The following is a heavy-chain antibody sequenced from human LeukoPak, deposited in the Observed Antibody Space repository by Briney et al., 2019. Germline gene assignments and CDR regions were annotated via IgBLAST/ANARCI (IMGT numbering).Heavy chain of an antibody. D-gene: IGHD6-13*01. CDR3: AKGPSWSYFDY. J-gene: IGHJ4*02. CDR1: GFTFSSYE. V-gene: IGHV3-48*03. CDR2: ISTSGSSI. Sequence: GGSLRLSCAASGFTFSSYEMNWVRQAPGKGLEWVSYISTSGSSIYYADSVKGRFTISRDNSKNTLYLQMNSLRAEDTAVYYCAKGPSWSYFDYWGQGTLVTVSS.